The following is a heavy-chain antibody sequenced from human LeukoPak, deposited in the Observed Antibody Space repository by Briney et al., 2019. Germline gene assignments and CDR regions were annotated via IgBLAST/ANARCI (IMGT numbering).Heavy chain of an antibody. J-gene: IGHJ4*02. Sequence: ALVKVSCSAFGYTFTGSYMHWVRQAPGLGAVWLGWIIPNSGGTNYAQKFQGRVTMTRDTSISTAYMELSRLRSDDTAVYYCARDLEWLSPPYYFDYWGQGTLVTVSS. V-gene: IGHV1-2*02. CDR2: IIPNSGGT. CDR1: GYTFTGSY. CDR3: ARDLEWLSPPYYFDY. D-gene: IGHD3-3*01.